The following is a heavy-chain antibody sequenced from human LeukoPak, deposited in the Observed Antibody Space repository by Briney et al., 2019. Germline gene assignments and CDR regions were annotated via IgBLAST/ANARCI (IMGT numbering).Heavy chain of an antibody. V-gene: IGHV3-33*01. CDR2: IWYDGSNK. J-gene: IGHJ4*02. D-gene: IGHD3-22*01. Sequence: GRSLRLSCAASGFTFSSYGMRWVRQAPGKGLEWVAVIWYDGSNKYYADSVKGRFIISRDNSKNTLYLQMHSLRAEDTAVYYCARDHSSYYDSYYFDYRGQGTLVTVSS. CDR1: GFTFSSYG. CDR3: ARDHSSYYDSYYFDY.